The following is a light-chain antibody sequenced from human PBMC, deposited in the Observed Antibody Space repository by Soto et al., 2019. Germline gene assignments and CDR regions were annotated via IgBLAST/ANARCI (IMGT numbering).Light chain of an antibody. Sequence: SYELTQPLSVSVALGQTARITCGGNNIGSKNVHWYQQKPGQAPVLVIYRDSNRPSGIPERFSGSNSGNTATLTISRAQAGDEADYYCQVWDSSPVVFGGGTKLPVL. V-gene: IGLV3-9*01. CDR2: RDS. J-gene: IGLJ2*01. CDR3: QVWDSSPVV. CDR1: NIGSKN.